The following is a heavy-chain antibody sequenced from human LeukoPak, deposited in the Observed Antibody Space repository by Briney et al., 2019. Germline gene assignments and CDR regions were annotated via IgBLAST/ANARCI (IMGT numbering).Heavy chain of an antibody. CDR2: ISWNSGSI. J-gene: IGHJ4*02. CDR1: GFTFDDYA. Sequence: PGGSLRLSCAASGFTFDDYAMHWVRQAPGKGLEWVSGISWNSGSIGYADSVKGRFTISRDNAKNSLYLQMNSLRAEDTALYYCAKESGYSSGWYFDHWGQGTLVTVSS. V-gene: IGHV3-9*01. CDR3: AKESGYSSGWYFDH. D-gene: IGHD6-19*01.